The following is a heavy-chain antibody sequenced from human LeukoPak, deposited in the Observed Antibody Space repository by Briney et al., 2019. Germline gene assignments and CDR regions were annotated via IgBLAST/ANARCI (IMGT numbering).Heavy chain of an antibody. J-gene: IGHJ6*03. CDR2: ISHSGNT. CDR1: GYSISSAYY. Sequence: SETLSLTCVVSGYSISSAYYWGWIRQPPGKGLEWIGSISHSGNTYYTASLKSRVSVSFDTSQNQFSLKLSSVTAADTAVYYCARAVTVASYYYYMDVWGKGTTVTVSS. V-gene: IGHV4-38-2*01. CDR3: ARAVTVASYYYYMDV. D-gene: IGHD6-19*01.